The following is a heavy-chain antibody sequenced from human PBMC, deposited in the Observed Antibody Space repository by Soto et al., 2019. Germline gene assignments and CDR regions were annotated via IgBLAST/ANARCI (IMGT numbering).Heavy chain of an antibody. J-gene: IGHJ3*02. V-gene: IGHV4-59*01. CDR3: ARLQYTVVTPIDM. CDR1: SGSIRTSY. D-gene: IGHD2-21*02. CDR2: IHNSGNT. Sequence: QVQLQESGPGLVKPSETLSLTCTVPSGSIRTSYWTWIRQFPGKRLEWIAHIHNSGNTNSNTSLKSRVTISMATSKNQISLRLTSVTAADTAMYYCARLQYTVVTPIDMWGQGTMVTVSS.